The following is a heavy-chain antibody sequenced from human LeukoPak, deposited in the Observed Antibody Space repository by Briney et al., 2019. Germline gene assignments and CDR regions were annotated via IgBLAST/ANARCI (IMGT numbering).Heavy chain of an antibody. CDR3: ARHPSWGTLYFDY. D-gene: IGHD7-27*01. V-gene: IGHV4-59*08. Sequence: SETLSLTCTVSGGSISSYYWSWIRQPPGKGLEWIGYIYYSGSTNYNPSLKSRVTISVDTSKNQFSLKLSSVTAADTAVYYCARHPSWGTLYFDYWGQGTLVTVSS. CDR2: IYYSGST. J-gene: IGHJ4*02. CDR1: GGSISSYY.